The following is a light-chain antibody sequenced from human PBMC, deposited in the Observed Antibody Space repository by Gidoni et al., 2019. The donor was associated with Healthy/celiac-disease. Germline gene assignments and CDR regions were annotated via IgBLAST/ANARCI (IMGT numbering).Light chain of an antibody. J-gene: IGLJ2*01. CDR2: DVS. CDR3: SSYTSSSTAVV. Sequence: QSALTQPAPVSGSPGQSITISCTGTSSDVGGYNYVSWYQQHPGKPPKLMIYDVSNRPSGVSNRFSGSKSGNTASLTISGLQAEDEADYYCSSYTSSSTAVVFGGGTKLTVL. CDR1: SSDVGGYNY. V-gene: IGLV2-14*01.